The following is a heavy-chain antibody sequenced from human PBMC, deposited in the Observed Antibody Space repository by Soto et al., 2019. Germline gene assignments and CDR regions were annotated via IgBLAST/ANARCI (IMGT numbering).Heavy chain of an antibody. V-gene: IGHV3-23*01. D-gene: IGHD3-9*01. Sequence: GGSLRLSCAASGFTFSNYAMSWVRQAPGQGLEWVSAISGSGGNTYYADSVKGRFTISRDNSKNTLFLQMNSLRAEDTAEYYCARVVRYFDTPYGMDVWGQGTTVTVSS. CDR2: ISGSGGNT. CDR3: ARVVRYFDTPYGMDV. J-gene: IGHJ6*02. CDR1: GFTFSNYA.